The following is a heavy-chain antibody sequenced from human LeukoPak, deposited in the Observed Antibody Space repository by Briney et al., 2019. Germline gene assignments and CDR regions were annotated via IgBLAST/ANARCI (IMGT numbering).Heavy chain of an antibody. CDR3: ARGHISGSGKEPGGG. J-gene: IGHJ4*02. V-gene: IGHV1-3*01. Sequence: GASVKVSCKASGYTFTSYAMHWVRQAPGQRLEWMGWINAGNGNTKYSQKFQGRVTITRDTSASTAYMELSSLRSEDTAVYYCARGHISGSGKEPGGGWGQGTLVTVSS. D-gene: IGHD3-10*01. CDR1: GYTFTSYA. CDR2: INAGNGNT.